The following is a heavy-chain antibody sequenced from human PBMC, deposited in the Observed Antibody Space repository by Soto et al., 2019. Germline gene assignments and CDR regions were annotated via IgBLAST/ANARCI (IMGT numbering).Heavy chain of an antibody. CDR3: APRRRGSYFDY. CDR2: IYWEDDK. J-gene: IGHJ4*02. V-gene: IGHV2-5*02. D-gene: IGHD3-16*01. Sequence: QITLKESGPPLVKPTQTLTLTCTFSGFSLSTSGVGVGWLRQPPGKALQWLALIYWEDDKHYSPSLKSRLTITKATSKNQVVLTMTNMDPVDTATYYCAPRRRGSYFDYWGQGTLVTVSS. CDR1: GFSLSTSGVG.